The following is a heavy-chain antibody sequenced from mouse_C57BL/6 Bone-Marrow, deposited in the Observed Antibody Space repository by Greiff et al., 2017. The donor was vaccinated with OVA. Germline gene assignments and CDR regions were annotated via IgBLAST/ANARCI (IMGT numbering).Heavy chain of an antibody. J-gene: IGHJ4*01. CDR1: GYTFTSYW. D-gene: IGHD2-5*01. CDR2: INPSSGYT. CDR3: ARRDYSNCYAMDY. V-gene: IGHV1-7*01. Sequence: QVQLQQSGAELAKPGASVKLSCKASGYTFTSYWMHWVKQRPGQGLEWIGYINPSSGYTKYNQKFKDKATLTADKSSSTAYMQLSSLTYEDSAVYYCARRDYSNCYAMDYWGQGTSVTVSS.